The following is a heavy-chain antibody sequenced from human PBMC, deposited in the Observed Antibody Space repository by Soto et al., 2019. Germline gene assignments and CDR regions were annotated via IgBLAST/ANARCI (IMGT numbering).Heavy chain of an antibody. J-gene: IGHJ4*02. CDR2: IWYDGSKK. D-gene: IGHD3-9*01. Sequence: LRLSCAASGFTISGYGLHWARQAPGKGLEWVAVIWYDGSKKDYAASVKGRYTISRDNSKNMLYLQMNSLRAEDTAVYYCARAHILTGRYLDYWGQGTLVTVSS. CDR3: ARAHILTGRYLDY. CDR1: GFTISGYG. V-gene: IGHV3-33*01.